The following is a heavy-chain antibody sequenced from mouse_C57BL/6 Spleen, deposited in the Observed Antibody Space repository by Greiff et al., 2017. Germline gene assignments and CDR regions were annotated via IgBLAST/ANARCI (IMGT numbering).Heavy chain of an antibody. CDR1: GFSLTSYG. CDR2: IWSGGST. J-gene: IGHJ1*03. Sequence: VQLQQSGPGLVQPSQSLSITCTVSGFSLTSYGVHWVRQSPGKGLEWLGVIWSGGSTDYNAAFISRLSISKDNSKSRVFFKMNSLQADDTAIYYCASFNYGSSYVGYFDVWGTGTTVTVSS. D-gene: IGHD1-1*01. V-gene: IGHV2-2*01. CDR3: ASFNYGSSYVGYFDV.